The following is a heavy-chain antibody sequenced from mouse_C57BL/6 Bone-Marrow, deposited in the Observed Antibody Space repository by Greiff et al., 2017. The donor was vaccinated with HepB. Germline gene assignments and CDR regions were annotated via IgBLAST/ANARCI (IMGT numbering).Heavy chain of an antibody. D-gene: IGHD4-1*01. J-gene: IGHJ2*01. CDR1: GYSITSGYY. CDR3: AITGTYFDY. Sequence: DVQLQESGPGLVKPSQSLSLTCSVTGYSITSGYYWNWIRQFPGNKLEWMGYISYDGSNNYNPSLKNRISITRDTSKNQFFLKLNSVTTEDTATYYCAITGTYFDYWGQGTTLTVSS. CDR2: ISYDGSN. V-gene: IGHV3-6*01.